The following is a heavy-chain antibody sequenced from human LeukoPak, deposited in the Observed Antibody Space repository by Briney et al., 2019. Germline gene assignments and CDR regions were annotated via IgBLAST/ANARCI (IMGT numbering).Heavy chain of an antibody. CDR2: MNPNSGNT. D-gene: IGHD6-13*01. J-gene: IGHJ5*02. Sequence: GASVKVSCKASGYTFTNYDINWVRQATGQGLEWMGWMNPNSGNTGYAQKFQGRVTMTRNTSTSTAYMELSSLRSEDTAVYYCARDISSSWSFDPWGQGTLVTVSS. CDR3: ARDISSSWSFDP. V-gene: IGHV1-8*01. CDR1: GYTFTNYD.